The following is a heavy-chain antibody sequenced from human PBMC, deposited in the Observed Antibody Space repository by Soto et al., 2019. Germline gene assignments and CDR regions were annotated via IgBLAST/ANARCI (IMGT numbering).Heavy chain of an antibody. CDR2: INIGSGRT. Sequence: QVQLVQSGAEEKQPGASVRVSCKTSGYDFSSYAMHWVRQAPGQRLEWMGWINIGSGRTEYSQNLQDRITITRDTSASTVYMDLSSLKAEDTSLYFGVRDGGDCGYRLTYYYYMGLDVWGQGTTVTVSS. CDR3: VRDGGDCGYRLTYYYYMGLDV. D-gene: IGHD2-21*02. J-gene: IGHJ6*02. CDR1: GYDFSSYA. V-gene: IGHV1-3*05.